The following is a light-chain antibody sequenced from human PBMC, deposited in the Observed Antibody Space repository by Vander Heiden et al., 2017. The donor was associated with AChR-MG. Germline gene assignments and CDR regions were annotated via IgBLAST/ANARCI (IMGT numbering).Light chain of an antibody. Sequence: DIQMTQSPSSLSASVGDRVTITCQASQDINNYLNWYHQKPGKAPEVLIYDASNLEPGVPSRFSGSGSGTNFTFAINRLQPEDIATYYCQQDNNLPYTFGQGTKLEIK. CDR3: QQDNNLPYT. CDR2: DAS. V-gene: IGKV1-33*01. CDR1: QDINNY. J-gene: IGKJ2*01.